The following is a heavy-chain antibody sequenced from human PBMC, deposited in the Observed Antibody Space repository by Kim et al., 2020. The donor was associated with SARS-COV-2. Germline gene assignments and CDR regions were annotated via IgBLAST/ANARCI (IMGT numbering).Heavy chain of an antibody. V-gene: IGHV3-7*01. CDR2: IKQDGSEK. Sequence: GGSLRLSCAASGFTFSSYWMSWVRQAPGKGLEWVANIKQDGSEKYYVDSVKGRFTISRDNAKNSLYLQMNSLRAEDTAVYYCARGGLNYYDSSGYYQVAFDIWGQGTMVTVSS. CDR3: ARGGLNYYDSSGYYQVAFDI. CDR1: GFTFSSYW. J-gene: IGHJ3*02. D-gene: IGHD3-22*01.